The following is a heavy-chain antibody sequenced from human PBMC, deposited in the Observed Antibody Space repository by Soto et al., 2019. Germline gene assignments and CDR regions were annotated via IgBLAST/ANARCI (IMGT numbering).Heavy chain of an antibody. Sequence: ASVKVSCKASGYSFTRYSIHWVRQAPGQSLEWMGWTNAGNGNTKYSQKFQGRVTITRDTSASTAYMELSSLRSEDTSVYYCGRDSKWDDTSVGMDVWGQGTKVTVSS. CDR3: GRDSKWDDTSVGMDV. V-gene: IGHV1-3*01. CDR1: GYSFTRYS. CDR2: TNAGNGNT. D-gene: IGHD3-22*01. J-gene: IGHJ6*02.